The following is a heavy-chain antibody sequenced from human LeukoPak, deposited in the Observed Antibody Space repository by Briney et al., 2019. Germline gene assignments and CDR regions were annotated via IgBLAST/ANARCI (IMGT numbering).Heavy chain of an antibody. J-gene: IGHJ4*02. CDR1: GFIVSSTY. CDR3: ASEPYSSSSTPGGY. D-gene: IGHD6-13*01. CDR2: INWNGGST. Sequence: PGGSLRLSCAASGFIVSSTYMSWVHQAPGKGLEWVSGINWNGGSTGYADSVKGQFTISRDNAKNSLYLQMNSLRAEDTALYYCASEPYSSSSTPGGYWGQGTLVTVSS. V-gene: IGHV3-20*04.